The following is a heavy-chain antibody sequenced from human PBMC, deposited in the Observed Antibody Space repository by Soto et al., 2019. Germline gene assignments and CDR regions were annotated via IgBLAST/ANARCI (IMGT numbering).Heavy chain of an antibody. CDR1: GFTFSSYG. CDR2: ISYDGSNK. CDR3: AKDLTCSGGSCYGLDY. V-gene: IGHV3-30*18. Sequence: GGSLRLSCAASGFTFSSYGMHWVRQAPGKGLEWVAVISYDGSNKYYADSVKGRFTISGDNSKNTLYLQMNSLRAEDTAVYYCAKDLTCSGGSCYGLDYWGQGTLVTVSS. J-gene: IGHJ4*02. D-gene: IGHD2-15*01.